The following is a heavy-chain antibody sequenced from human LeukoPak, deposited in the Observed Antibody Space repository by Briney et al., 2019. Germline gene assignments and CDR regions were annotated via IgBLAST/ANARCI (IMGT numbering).Heavy chain of an antibody. D-gene: IGHD6-13*01. CDR2: IKPDGTTK. V-gene: IGHV3-7*03. J-gene: IGHJ4*02. Sequence: PGRSLRLSCAASGFPFSSYSMTRVRQAPGKGLEWVANIKPDGTTKFYVDSVKGRFTISRDNALNSLYLQMNSLRAEDTAIYYCARSIPYGTTWYGRSDYWGQGTLVTVSS. CDR1: GFPFSSYS. CDR3: ARSIPYGTTWYGRSDY.